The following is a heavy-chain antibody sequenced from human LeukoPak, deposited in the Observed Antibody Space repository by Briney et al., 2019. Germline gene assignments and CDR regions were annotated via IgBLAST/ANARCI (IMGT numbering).Heavy chain of an antibody. CDR2: ISAYNGNT. CDR3: ARVALPNYYYYGMDV. V-gene: IGHV1-18*01. J-gene: IGHJ6*02. Sequence: EASVKVSCKASGYTFTSYGISWVRQAPGQGLEWMGWISAYNGNTNYAQKLQGRVTMTTDTSTSTAYMELRSLRSDDTAVYYCARVALPNYYYYGMDVWGQGTTVTVSS. CDR1: GYTFTSYG. D-gene: IGHD3-16*02.